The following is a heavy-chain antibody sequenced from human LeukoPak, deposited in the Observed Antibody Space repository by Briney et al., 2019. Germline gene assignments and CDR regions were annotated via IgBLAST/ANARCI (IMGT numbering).Heavy chain of an antibody. CDR1: GGTFSSYA. CDR3: ALSPVPPYYYDSHLVFDY. CDR2: IIPIFGTA. V-gene: IGHV1-69*05. Sequence: SVKVSCKASGGTFSSYAISWVRQAPGQGPEWMGGIIPIFGTANYAQKFQGRVTITTDESTSTAYMELSSLRSEDTAVYYCALSPVPPYYYDSHLVFDYWGQGTLVTVSS. D-gene: IGHD3-22*01. J-gene: IGHJ4*02.